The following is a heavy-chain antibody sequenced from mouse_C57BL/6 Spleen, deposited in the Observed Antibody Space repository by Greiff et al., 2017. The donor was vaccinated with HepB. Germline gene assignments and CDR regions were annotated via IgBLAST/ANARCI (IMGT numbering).Heavy chain of an antibody. CDR3: AREGLLRYYAMDY. CDR1: GYTFTSYW. J-gene: IGHJ4*01. V-gene: IGHV1-55*01. CDR2: IYPGSGRT. Sequence: QVQLQQPGAELVKPGASVKMSCKASGYTFTSYWITWVKQRPGQGLEWIGDIYPGSGRTNYNEKFKSKATLTVDTSSSTAYMQLSSLTSEDSAVYYCAREGLLRYYAMDYWGQGTSVTVSS. D-gene: IGHD1-1*01.